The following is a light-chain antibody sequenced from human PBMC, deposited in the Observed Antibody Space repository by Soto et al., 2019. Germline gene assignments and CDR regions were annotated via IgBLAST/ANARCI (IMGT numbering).Light chain of an antibody. CDR1: QSVSSN. Sequence: EIVMTQSPATLSVSPGERATLSCRASQSVSSNLAWYQQKPGQAPRLLIYGASTRATGIPARFSGSGSGTEFTLTISSLQSEDFAVYYRQQYNNWPLSTFGQGTKLEIK. V-gene: IGKV3-15*01. CDR3: QQYNNWPLST. CDR2: GAS. J-gene: IGKJ2*01.